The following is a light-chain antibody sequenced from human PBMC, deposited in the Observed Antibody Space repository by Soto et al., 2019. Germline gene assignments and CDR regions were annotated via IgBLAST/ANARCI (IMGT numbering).Light chain of an antibody. Sequence: VMSQSSLSLPVIAXEPACISCLSRQSLLNCNVXXYLXXXLQXXGXSPQXXXYLXSNRACGVPDRLSGSGSGTDFTLKISRVEAEDGVGYYCMQALHSPLTFGQGTKV. J-gene: IGKJ1*01. V-gene: IGKV2-28*01. CDR2: LXS. CDR3: MQALHSPLT. CDR1: QSLLNCNVXXY.